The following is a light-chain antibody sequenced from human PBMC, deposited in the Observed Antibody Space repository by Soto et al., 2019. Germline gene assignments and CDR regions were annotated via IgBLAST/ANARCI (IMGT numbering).Light chain of an antibody. CDR2: STT. J-gene: IGLJ2*01. V-gene: IGLV7-43*01. CDR3: LLFYGDGVV. CDR1: TGAVTSGYY. Sequence: QAVVTQEPSLTVSPGGTVTLTCASSTGAVTSGYYPNWFQQRPGQPPRALIYSTTYKHPWTPARFSGSLVGGKAALTLSGAQPEDEAEYYCLLFYGDGVVFGGGTNVTVL.